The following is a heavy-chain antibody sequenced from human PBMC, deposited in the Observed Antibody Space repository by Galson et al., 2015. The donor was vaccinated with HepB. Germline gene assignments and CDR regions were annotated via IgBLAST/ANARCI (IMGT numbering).Heavy chain of an antibody. Sequence: SLRLSCAASGFPFSSYAMHWVRQAPGKGLEWVAGLSSDGSNKNYEDSVKGRFTISRDNSNDTLYLQMNSLRPEDTAVYYCVKDTPRLRYFDWLSSGGPDYWGQGTPVTVSS. CDR3: VKDTPRLRYFDWLSSGGPDY. CDR1: GFPFSSYA. J-gene: IGHJ4*02. V-gene: IGHV3-30*18. CDR2: LSSDGSNK. D-gene: IGHD3-9*01.